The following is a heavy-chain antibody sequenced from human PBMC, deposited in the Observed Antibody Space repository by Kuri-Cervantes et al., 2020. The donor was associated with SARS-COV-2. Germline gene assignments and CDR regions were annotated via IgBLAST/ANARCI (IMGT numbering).Heavy chain of an antibody. V-gene: IGHV4-34*01. CDR3: AGSPGGVFDC. J-gene: IGHJ4*02. CDR1: GGSFSAYY. D-gene: IGHD3-16*01. Sequence: SETLSLTCAVYGGSFSAYYWGWIRQPPGKGLEWIGEINHRGSTNYNPTLKSRVTISVATSKHQLSLKLSSVTAADTAVYYCAGSPGGVFDCWGQGTLVTVSS. CDR2: INHRGST.